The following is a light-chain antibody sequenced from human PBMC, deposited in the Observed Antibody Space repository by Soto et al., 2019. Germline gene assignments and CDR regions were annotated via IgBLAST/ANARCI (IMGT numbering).Light chain of an antibody. CDR2: EVS. V-gene: IGLV2-14*01. Sequence: QSVLTQPASVSGSPGQSITISWPGTSSAVGGYNYVSWYQQHPCKAPNLMIYEVSNRPSGVSTRFSGSKSGNTASLTISGLQAEDEADYYCSSYTSSSTLDYVFGTGTKVTVL. J-gene: IGLJ1*01. CDR1: SSAVGGYNY. CDR3: SSYTSSSTLDYV.